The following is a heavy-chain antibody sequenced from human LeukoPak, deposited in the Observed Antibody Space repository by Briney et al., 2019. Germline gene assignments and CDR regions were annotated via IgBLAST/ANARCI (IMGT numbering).Heavy chain of an antibody. CDR3: ARLMNTPDVIATPDY. Sequence: PSETLSLKCAASGYSISSGYYGGWIRQPPGEGLEWIGSIYHSGSTYYNPSLKSRVTISVDTSKNQFSLKLSSVTAADTAVYYCARLMNTPDVIATPDYWGQGTLVTVSS. J-gene: IGHJ4*02. V-gene: IGHV4-38-2*01. D-gene: IGHD2-21*01. CDR1: GYSISSGYY. CDR2: IYHSGST.